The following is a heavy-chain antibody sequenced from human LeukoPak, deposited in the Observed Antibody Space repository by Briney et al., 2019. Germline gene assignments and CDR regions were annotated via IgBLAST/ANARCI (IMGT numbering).Heavy chain of an antibody. CDR2: ISAYNGNT. V-gene: IGHV1-18*01. J-gene: IGHJ3*02. D-gene: IGHD3-10*01. CDR1: GYTFTSYG. Sequence: ASVKVSCKASGYTFTSYGISWVRQAPGQGLEWMGWISAYNGNTNYAQKFQGRVTMTTDTSTSTAYMELRSLRSDDTAVYYCARSNHYYGSGSGDAFDIWGQGTMVTVSS. CDR3: ARSNHYYGSGSGDAFDI.